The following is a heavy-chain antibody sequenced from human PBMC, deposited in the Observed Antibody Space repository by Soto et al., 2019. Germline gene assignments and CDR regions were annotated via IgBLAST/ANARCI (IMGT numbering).Heavy chain of an antibody. CDR3: ARTATAGGY. Sequence: SETLSLTCTVSGGSVSSGHYYWSWIRQPPGKGLEWIGYVYSSGSTNYNPSLKSRVTISLDTSKNQISLGLAPVTAADTAVYYCARTATAGGYWGQGTLVTVSS. CDR2: VYSSGST. D-gene: IGHD2-15*01. J-gene: IGHJ4*02. V-gene: IGHV4-61*01. CDR1: GGSVSSGHYY.